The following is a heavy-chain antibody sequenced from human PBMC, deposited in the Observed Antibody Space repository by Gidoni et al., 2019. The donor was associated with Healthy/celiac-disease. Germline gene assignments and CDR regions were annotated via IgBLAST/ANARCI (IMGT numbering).Heavy chain of an antibody. V-gene: IGHV4-59*01. CDR2: IYYSGST. J-gene: IGHJ6*02. CDR3: ARDLGDLGGVYYYYGMDV. CDR1: GGSISSYY. Sequence: QVQLQESGPGLVKPSETLSLTCTVTGGSISSYYWSWIRHPPGKGLEWIGYIYYSGSTNYNPSLKSRVTISVDTAKNQFSLKLSSVTAADTAVYYCARDLGDLGGVYYYYGMDVWGQGTTVTVSS. D-gene: IGHD3-10*01.